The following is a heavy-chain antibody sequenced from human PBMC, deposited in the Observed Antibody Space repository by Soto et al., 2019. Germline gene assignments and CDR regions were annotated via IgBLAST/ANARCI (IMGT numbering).Heavy chain of an antibody. CDR2: ITHSAST. D-gene: IGHD3-16*01. J-gene: IGHJ5*02. CDR3: ARLGRQQLIRRNWFDL. CDR1: GGSLRSYY. V-gene: IGHV4-34*01. Sequence: SETLSLTCAVYGGSLRSYYWTCIRQPPGKGLEWIGEITHSASTNYNPSLKSRVTISVDTSKNQFSLKLSSVTAADTAVYYCARLGRQQLIRRNWFDLWGQGTLVTVSS.